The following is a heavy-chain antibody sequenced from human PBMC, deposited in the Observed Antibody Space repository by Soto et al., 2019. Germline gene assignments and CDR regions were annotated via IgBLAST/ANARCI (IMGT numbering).Heavy chain of an antibody. V-gene: IGHV1-18*04. D-gene: IGHD4-17*01. Sequence: QVQLVQSGGDVKKPGASVKVSCWASGYIFTSYGISWVRQAPGQGLEWMGWINGDNGNINYAQNLQGRLTMTRDTSTSTVDMELWSLRSDDTAVYYCARDPSTGLFDYWGQGTLVTVSS. CDR3: ARDPSTGLFDY. CDR1: GYIFTSYG. CDR2: INGDNGNI. J-gene: IGHJ4*02.